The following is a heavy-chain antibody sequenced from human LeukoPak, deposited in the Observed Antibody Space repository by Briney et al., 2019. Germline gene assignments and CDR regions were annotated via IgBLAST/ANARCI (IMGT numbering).Heavy chain of an antibody. V-gene: IGHV1-2*02. CDR2: INSDSGGT. D-gene: IGHD3-10*01. J-gene: IGHJ4*02. CDR3: ARRGYGSGSYEDY. Sequence: ASVKVSCTASGYTFTGYYMHWVRQAPGQGLEWMGWINSDSGGTNHAQKFHGRVTMTRDTSISTAYMELSRLTFDDTAVYYCARRGYGSGSYEDYWGQGTLVTVSS. CDR1: GYTFTGYY.